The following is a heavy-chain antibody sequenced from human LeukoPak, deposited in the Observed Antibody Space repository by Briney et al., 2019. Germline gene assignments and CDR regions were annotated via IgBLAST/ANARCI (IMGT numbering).Heavy chain of an antibody. CDR3: ARDSRRELLHAFDI. J-gene: IGHJ3*02. CDR2: IYYSEST. V-gene: IGHV4-59*01. Sequence: PSETLSLTCTVSGGSISSYYWSWVRQPPGKGLEWIGYIYYSESTDYNPSLKSRVTISVDTSKNQFSLKLSSVTAADTAVYYCARDSRRELLHAFDIWGQGTMVTVSS. D-gene: IGHD1-26*01. CDR1: GGSISSYY.